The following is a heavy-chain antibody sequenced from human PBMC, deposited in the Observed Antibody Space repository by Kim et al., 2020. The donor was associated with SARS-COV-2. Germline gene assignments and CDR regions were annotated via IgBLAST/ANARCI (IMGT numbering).Heavy chain of an antibody. CDR1: GFTFDDYA. D-gene: IGHD3-22*01. CDR3: AKGPYYYDSSGYYRENYYYYGMDV. V-gene: IGHV3-43D*03. J-gene: IGHJ6*02. Sequence: GGSLRLSCAVSGFTFDDYAMHWVRQAPGKGLEWVSLISWDSGSTYYADSVKGRFTISRDNSKNSLYLQMNSLRAEDTALYYCAKGPYYYDSSGYYRENYYYYGMDVWGQGTTVTVSS. CDR2: ISWDSGST.